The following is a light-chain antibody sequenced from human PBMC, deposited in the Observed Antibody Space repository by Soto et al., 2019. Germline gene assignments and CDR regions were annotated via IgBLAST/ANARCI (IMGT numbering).Light chain of an antibody. CDR1: QRITTY. J-gene: IGKJ2*01. CDR2: TAA. Sequence: IHMTQSPSSLSASVGDRVTITCRASQRITTYLNWYQQKPGKAPKLLISTAATLQGGVPSRFSGSGSGTDFTHTITTLQPEDFATYFCQQSYSTPYTFGQGTKLEIK. CDR3: QQSYSTPYT. V-gene: IGKV1-39*01.